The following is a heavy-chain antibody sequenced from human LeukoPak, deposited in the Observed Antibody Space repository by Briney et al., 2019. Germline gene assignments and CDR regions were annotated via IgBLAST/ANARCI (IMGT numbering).Heavy chain of an antibody. Sequence: PSETLSLTCAVYGGSFSGYYWSWIRQPPGKGLEWIGEINHSGSTNYNPSLKSRVTISVDTSKNQFSLKLSSVTAADTAVYYCARQQLFFDYWGQGTLVTVSS. D-gene: IGHD6-13*01. CDR2: INHSGST. J-gene: IGHJ4*02. V-gene: IGHV4-34*01. CDR1: GGSFSGYY. CDR3: ARQQLFFDY.